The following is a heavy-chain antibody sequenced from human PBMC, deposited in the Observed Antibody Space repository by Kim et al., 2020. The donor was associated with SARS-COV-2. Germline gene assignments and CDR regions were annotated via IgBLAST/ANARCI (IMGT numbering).Heavy chain of an antibody. CDR3: SRWDGFDY. D-gene: IGHD1-26*01. Sequence: GSEGYYVDSVKGRFTISRDNAKNLLYLQMDSLRGDDTGVYYCSRWDGFDYWGQGTLVTVSS. V-gene: IGHV3-7*01. CDR2: GSEG. J-gene: IGHJ4*02.